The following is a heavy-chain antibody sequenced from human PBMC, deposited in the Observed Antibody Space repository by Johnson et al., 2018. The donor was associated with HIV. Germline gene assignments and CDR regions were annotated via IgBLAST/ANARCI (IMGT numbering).Heavy chain of an antibody. CDR2: IYSDGTT. V-gene: IGHV3-53*01. D-gene: IGHD3-10*01. Sequence: VQLVESGGGLMQPGGSLRLSCEASGFTVSSYYMTWVRQAPGKGLEWVSVIYSDGTTDYSDSVKGRFIISRDNSKNTLILQMNSLRAEDTAVYYCARDGGAELRRRRFAFDIWGQGTMVTVYS. CDR1: GFTVSSYY. J-gene: IGHJ3*02. CDR3: ARDGGAELRRRRFAFDI.